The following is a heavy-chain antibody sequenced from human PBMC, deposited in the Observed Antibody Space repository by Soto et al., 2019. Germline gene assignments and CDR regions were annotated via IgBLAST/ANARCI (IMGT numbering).Heavy chain of an antibody. D-gene: IGHD2-15*01. CDR1: GGTFSSYA. CDR3: AREEVNGYCSGGSCYYDAFDI. J-gene: IGHJ3*02. CDR2: IIPIFGTA. V-gene: IGHV1-69*13. Sequence: SVKVSCKASGGTFSSYAISWVRQAPGQGLEWMGGIIPIFGTANYAQKFQGRVTITADESTSTACMELSSLRSEDTAVYYCAREEVNGYCSGGSCYYDAFDIWGQGTMVTVSS.